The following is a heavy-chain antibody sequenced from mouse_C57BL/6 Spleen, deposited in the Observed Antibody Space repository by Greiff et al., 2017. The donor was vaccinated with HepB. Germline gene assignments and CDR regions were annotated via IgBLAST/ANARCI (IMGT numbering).Heavy chain of an antibody. D-gene: IGHD2-4*01. Sequence: EVQRVESGGGLVQPGGSMKLSCAASGFTFSDAWMDWVRQSPEKGLEWVAEIRNQANNHATYYAESVKGRFTISRDDSKSSVYLQMNSLRAEDTGIYYCTMITRHYAMDYWGQGTSVTVSS. V-gene: IGHV6-6*01. J-gene: IGHJ4*01. CDR1: GFTFSDAW. CDR3: TMITRHYAMDY. CDR2: IRNQANNHAT.